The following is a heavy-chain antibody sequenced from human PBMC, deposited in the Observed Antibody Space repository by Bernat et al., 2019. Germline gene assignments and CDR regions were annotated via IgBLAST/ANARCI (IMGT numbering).Heavy chain of an antibody. CDR3: TRDGEYSSCWSWGFDS. J-gene: IGHJ3*02. V-gene: IGHV3-49*03. D-gene: IGHD6-13*01. CDR1: GFTFGDYA. Sequence: EVQLLESGGGLVQPGRSLRLSCTASGFTFGDYAMSWFRQAPGRGLEWVGFIRSKAYGGTTEYAASVKGRFTISRDDSKSIAYLQMNSLKTEDTAVYYCTRDGEYSSCWSWGFDSGGQGTMVTVSS. CDR2: IRSKAYGGTT.